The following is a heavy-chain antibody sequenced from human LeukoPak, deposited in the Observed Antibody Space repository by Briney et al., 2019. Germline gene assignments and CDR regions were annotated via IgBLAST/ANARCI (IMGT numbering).Heavy chain of an antibody. CDR2: ISAYNGNT. Sequence: GASVKVSCKASGYTFTSYGISWVRQAPGQGLEWMGWISAYNGNTNYAQKLQGRVTMTTDTSTSTAYMELRSLRSDDTAVYYCARDWGQGGYSYSFADYWGQGTLVTVSS. CDR1: GYTFTSYG. V-gene: IGHV1-18*01. D-gene: IGHD5-18*01. CDR3: ARDWGQGGYSYSFADY. J-gene: IGHJ4*02.